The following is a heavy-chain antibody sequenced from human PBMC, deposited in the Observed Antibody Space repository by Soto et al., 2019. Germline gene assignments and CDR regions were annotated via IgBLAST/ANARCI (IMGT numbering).Heavy chain of an antibody. J-gene: IGHJ4*02. D-gene: IGHD3-10*02. CDR2: IYYSGST. CDR3: ASGPYVRGVTLDY. CDR1: GGSISSGDYY. Sequence: SETLSLTCTVSGGSISSGDYYWSWIRQPPGKGLEWIGYIYYSGSTYYNPSLKSRVTISVDTSKNQFSLKLSSVTAADTAVYYCASGPYVRGVTLDYWGQGTLVTVSS. V-gene: IGHV4-30-4*01.